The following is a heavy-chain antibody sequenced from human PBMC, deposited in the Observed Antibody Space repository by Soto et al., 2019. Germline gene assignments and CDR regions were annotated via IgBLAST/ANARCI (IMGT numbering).Heavy chain of an antibody. CDR3: ARKGVTSRWYGGGHDY. CDR1: GYPFTSYV. CDR2: IRPYNGNT. Sequence: QVQLVQSGAEVKKPGASVKVSCKASGYPFTSYVISWVRQAPGQGLEWMGWIRPYNGNTKSAQNLQDRVTMTSDTSTSTADMELRSLTSDDTAVYYCARKGVTSRWYGGGHDYWGQGTLVTVSS. D-gene: IGHD6-13*01. J-gene: IGHJ4*02. V-gene: IGHV1-18*01.